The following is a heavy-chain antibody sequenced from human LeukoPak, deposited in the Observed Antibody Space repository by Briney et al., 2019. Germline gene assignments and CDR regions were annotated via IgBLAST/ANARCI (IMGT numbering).Heavy chain of an antibody. D-gene: IGHD5-18*01. J-gene: IGHJ4*02. CDR1: GFTFEIYW. V-gene: IGHV3-7*05. CDR3: ASARGSNYGSLGD. Sequence: GGSLRLSCAASGFTFEIYWMSWVRQAPGKGLEWVANIRKDGSEKNYVDSVKGRFTISRDNAKNSLYLQMNSLRAEDTAVYYCASARGSNYGSLGDWGQGTLVTVSS. CDR2: IRKDGSEK.